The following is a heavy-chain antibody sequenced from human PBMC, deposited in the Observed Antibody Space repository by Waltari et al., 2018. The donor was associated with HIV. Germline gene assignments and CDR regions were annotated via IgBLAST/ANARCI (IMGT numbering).Heavy chain of an antibody. D-gene: IGHD3-3*01. V-gene: IGHV4-30-4*01. Sequence: QVQLQESGPGLVKPSQTLSLPCTVSGGSISSGDYYWSWIRQPPGKGLEWIGYIYSSGSTYYNPSLKSRVTISVDTSKNQFSLKLSSVTAADTAVYYCARDCCDFWSGYSRHYYYGMDVWGQGTTVTVSS. CDR2: IYSSGST. CDR1: GGSISSGDYY. CDR3: ARDCCDFWSGYSRHYYYGMDV. J-gene: IGHJ6*02.